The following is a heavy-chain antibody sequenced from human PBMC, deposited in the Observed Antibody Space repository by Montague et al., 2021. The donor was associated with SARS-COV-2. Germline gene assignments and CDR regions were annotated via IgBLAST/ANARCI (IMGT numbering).Heavy chain of an antibody. CDR2: IYYSGST. Sequence: SETLSLTCAVSGGSISSYYWSWIRQPPGKGLEWIGYIYYSGSTNHNPSFKSRVTISVDTSKNQFSLKLRSVTAADTAVYYCAGTYYDFWSGFVHYYYMDVWGKGTTVTVSS. CDR1: GGSISSYY. D-gene: IGHD3-3*01. V-gene: IGHV4-59*13. CDR3: AGTYYDFWSGFVHYYYMDV. J-gene: IGHJ6*03.